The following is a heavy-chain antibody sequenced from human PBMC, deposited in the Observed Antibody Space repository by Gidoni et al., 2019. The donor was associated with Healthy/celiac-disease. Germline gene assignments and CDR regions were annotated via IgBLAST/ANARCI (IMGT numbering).Heavy chain of an antibody. V-gene: IGHV3-53*02. J-gene: IGHJ4*02. Sequence: EVQLVETGGGLIQPGGSLRLSCADSGFTVSGTYMRWVRQAPGKGLEWVSVIYSGGSTYYADSVKGRFTISRDNSKNTLYLQMNSLRAEDTAVYYCASSLRGIVVVPAAIPLDYWGQGTLVTVSS. D-gene: IGHD2-2*02. CDR1: GFTVSGTY. CDR2: IYSGGST. CDR3: ASSLRGIVVVPAAIPLDY.